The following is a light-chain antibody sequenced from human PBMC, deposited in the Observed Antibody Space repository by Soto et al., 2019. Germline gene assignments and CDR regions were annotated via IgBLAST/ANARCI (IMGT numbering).Light chain of an antibody. CDR1: HSVLYSSNNKNY. Sequence: DIVMTQSPDSLAVSLGERATINFNSIHSVLYSSNNKNYLAWYQQKPGQPPKLLIYWASTRESGVPDRFSGSGSGTDFTLTISSLQAEDVAVYYCQQYYSTPVTFGGGTKV. J-gene: IGKJ4*01. CDR3: QQYYSTPVT. V-gene: IGKV4-1*01. CDR2: WAS.